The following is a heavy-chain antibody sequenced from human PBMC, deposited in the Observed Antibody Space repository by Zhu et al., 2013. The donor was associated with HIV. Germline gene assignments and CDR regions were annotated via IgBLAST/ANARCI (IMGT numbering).Heavy chain of an antibody. CDR1: GYTFTSYA. CDR2: INPYSGVI. Sequence: QVQLVQSGAEVKKPGASVKVSCKASGYTFTSYAMHWVRQAPGQRLEWMGWINPYSGVIHYSKKFQDRITLTRDTSNNTAYMEFVRLRGDDTAVYYCARDTDDDVFDMWGQGDNSHRLF. V-gene: IGHV1-2*02. CDR3: ARDTDDDVFDM. J-gene: IGHJ3*02.